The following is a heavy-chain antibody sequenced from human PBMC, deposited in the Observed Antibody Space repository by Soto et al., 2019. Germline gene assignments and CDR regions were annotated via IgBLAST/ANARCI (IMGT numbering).Heavy chain of an antibody. D-gene: IGHD4-17*01. CDR2: ISYDGST. CDR3: ARDGTSGDYGDYDSSYYYMDV. J-gene: IGHJ6*03. Sequence: GGSLRLSCAASGFTFSSYGMHWVRQAPGKGLEWVAIISYDGSTYYADSVKGRFTISRDNSKNTLYLQMNSLRAEDTAVYYRARDGTSGDYGDYDSSYYYMDVWGKGTTVTVSS. V-gene: IGHV3-30*03. CDR1: GFTFSSYG.